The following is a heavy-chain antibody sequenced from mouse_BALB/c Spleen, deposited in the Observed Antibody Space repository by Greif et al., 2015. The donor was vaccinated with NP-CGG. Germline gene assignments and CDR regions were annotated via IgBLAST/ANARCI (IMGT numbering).Heavy chain of an antibody. CDR3: ARSTWVYYAMDY. V-gene: IGHV3-2*02. CDR2: ISYSGST. CDR1: GYSITSDYA. J-gene: IGHJ4*01. Sequence: EVQLVESGPGLVKPSQSLSLTCTVTGYSITSDYAWNWIRQFPGNKLEWMGYISYSGSTSYNPSLKSRISITRDTSKNQFFLQLNSVTTEDTATYYCARSTWVYYAMDYWGQGTSVTVSS.